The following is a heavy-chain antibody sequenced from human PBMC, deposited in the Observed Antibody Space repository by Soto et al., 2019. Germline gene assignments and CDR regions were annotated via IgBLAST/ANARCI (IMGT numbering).Heavy chain of an antibody. Sequence: QVQLVQSGAEVKKPGSSVKVSCKASGGTFSSYAISWVRQAPGQGLERMGGIIPIFGTANYAQKFQGRVTITADESTSTAYMELSSLRSEDTAVYSCARDRFDGVATHVSFGDWGQGTLVTVSS. V-gene: IGHV1-69*19. CDR3: ARDRFDGVATHVSFGD. J-gene: IGHJ4*02. D-gene: IGHD5-12*01. CDR1: GGTFSSYA. CDR2: IIPIFGTA.